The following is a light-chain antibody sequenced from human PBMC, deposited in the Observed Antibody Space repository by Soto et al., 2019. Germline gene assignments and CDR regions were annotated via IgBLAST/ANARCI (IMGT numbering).Light chain of an antibody. CDR2: YVN. Sequence: QSALTQPRSVSGSLGQSVTIFCTGTTNDVGAYDYVSWYQQHPFKAPKLMIFYVNKRPSGVPARFSGSKSGKTASLTISGLQPEDEGDYYGCSYVGTYTPNSLFGGVTKVTVL. J-gene: IGLJ3*02. V-gene: IGLV2-11*01. CDR3: CSYVGTYTPNSL. CDR1: TNDVGAYDY.